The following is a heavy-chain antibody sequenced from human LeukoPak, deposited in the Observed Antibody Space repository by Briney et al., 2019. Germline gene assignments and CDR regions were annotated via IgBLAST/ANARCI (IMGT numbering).Heavy chain of an antibody. Sequence: WIRQPPGKGLEWIGSLYYSGSTYYNPSLKSRVTISVDMSKNQFSLKLSSVTAADTAVFYCARRSYYDSSAIFDYWGQGTLVTVSS. V-gene: IGHV4-39*01. D-gene: IGHD3-22*01. J-gene: IGHJ4*02. CDR2: LYYSGST. CDR3: ARRSYYDSSAIFDY.